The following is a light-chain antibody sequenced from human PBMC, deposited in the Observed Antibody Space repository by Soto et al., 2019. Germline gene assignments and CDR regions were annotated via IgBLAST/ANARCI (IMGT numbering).Light chain of an antibody. CDR2: GAS. CDR3: QQYGSSLPWT. CDR1: QSVSSTY. V-gene: IGKV3-20*01. J-gene: IGKJ1*01. Sequence: IVWTQAPGTLCSSRGERATLSFRAIQSVSSTYLAWYQQKPGQAPRLLIYGASSRATGIPDRFSGSGSGTDFTLTISRLEPEDSAVYYCQQYGSSLPWTFGQGTKVDIK.